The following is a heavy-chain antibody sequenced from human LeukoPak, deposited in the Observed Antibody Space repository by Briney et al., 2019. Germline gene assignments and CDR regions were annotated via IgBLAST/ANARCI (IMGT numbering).Heavy chain of an antibody. D-gene: IGHD1-7*01. V-gene: IGHV3-23*01. CDR3: AKEGKTRNWNYYQAKPVY. J-gene: IGHJ4*02. CDR2: ISGSGGT. Sequence: GGSLRLSCAASGFTFSSYGMSWVRQAPGKGLEWVSAISGSGGTYYADSVKGRFTISRDNSRNTLYLQMNSLRVEDTAIYYCAKEGKTRNWNYYQAKPVYWGQGTLVTVSS. CDR1: GFTFSSYG.